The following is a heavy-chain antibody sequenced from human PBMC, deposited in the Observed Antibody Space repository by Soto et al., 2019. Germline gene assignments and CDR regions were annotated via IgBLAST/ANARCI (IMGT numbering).Heavy chain of an antibody. V-gene: IGHV3-9*01. J-gene: IGHJ3*02. CDR1: GFTFDDYA. D-gene: IGHD3-3*01. CDR3: AKDTGITILRGDAFDI. CDR2: ISWNSGSI. Sequence: PGGSLRLSCAASGFTFDDYAMHWVRQAPGKGLEWVSGISWNSGSIGYADSVKGRFTISRDNAKNSLYLQMNSLRAEDTALYYCAKDTGITILRGDAFDIWGQGTMVTVSS.